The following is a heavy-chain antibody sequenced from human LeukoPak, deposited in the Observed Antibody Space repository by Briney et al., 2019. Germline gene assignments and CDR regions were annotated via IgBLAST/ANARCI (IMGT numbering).Heavy chain of an antibody. J-gene: IGHJ6*03. D-gene: IGHD5-18*01. Sequence: GGSLRLSCTVSGFTVSSNSMSWVRQAPGKGLEWVSFIYSDNTHYSDSVKGRFTISRDNSKNTLYLQMGSLRAEDMAVYYCAGSFGQLWLHYMDVWGKGTTVTVSS. CDR2: IYSDNT. V-gene: IGHV3-66*03. CDR1: GFTVSSNS. CDR3: AGSFGQLWLHYMDV.